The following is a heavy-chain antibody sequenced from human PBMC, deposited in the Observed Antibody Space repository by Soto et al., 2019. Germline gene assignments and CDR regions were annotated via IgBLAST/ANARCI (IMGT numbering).Heavy chain of an antibody. Sequence: GGSLRLSCAASGFTFSSYGMHWVRQSPGKGLEWLSVISYDGSNKYYADSVKGRFTISRDNSKNTVYLQMNSLRTEDTAAYYCARDSRKEYTSSWLDFWGLGTLVTVSS. CDR3: ARDSRKEYTSSWLDF. D-gene: IGHD6-6*01. CDR2: ISYDGSNK. CDR1: GFTFSSYG. J-gene: IGHJ4*02. V-gene: IGHV3-30*03.